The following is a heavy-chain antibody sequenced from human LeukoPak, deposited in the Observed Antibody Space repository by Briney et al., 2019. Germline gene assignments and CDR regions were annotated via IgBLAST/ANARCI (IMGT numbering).Heavy chain of an antibody. CDR2: INPNSGGT. CDR3: ARGRGSRSFDY. D-gene: IGHD1-26*01. Sequence: ASVEVSCKASGYTFTGYYMHWVRQAPGQGLEWMGWINPNSGGTNYAQKFQGRVTMTRDTSISTAYMELSSLRSEDTAVYYCARGRGSRSFDYWGQGILVTVSS. CDR1: GYTFTGYY. J-gene: IGHJ4*02. V-gene: IGHV1-2*02.